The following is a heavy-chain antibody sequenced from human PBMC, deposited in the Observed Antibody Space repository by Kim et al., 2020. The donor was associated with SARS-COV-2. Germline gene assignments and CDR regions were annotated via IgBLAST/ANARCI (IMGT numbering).Heavy chain of an antibody. CDR1: GGSINSSPYY. V-gene: IGHV4-39*01. J-gene: IGHJ4*02. D-gene: IGHD4-17*01. Sequence: SETLSLTCTVSGGSINSSPYYWAWICQPPEKGLEWLGSVYYSGSTDYNRSLKSRLTISVDTSENQYSLKVTSVTAADSAVYFCARSNSMTKRNGTGFDYWDRGVLVTVSS. CDR2: VYYSGST. CDR3: ARSNSMTKRNGTGFDY.